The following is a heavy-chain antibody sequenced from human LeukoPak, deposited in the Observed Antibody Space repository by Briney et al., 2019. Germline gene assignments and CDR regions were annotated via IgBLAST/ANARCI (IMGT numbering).Heavy chain of an antibody. CDR1: GFTFSSYA. Sequence: PGGSLRLSCAASGFTFSSYAMHWVRQAPGKGLEWVAVISYDGSNKYYADSVKGRFTISRDNSKNTLYLQMNSLRAEDTAVYYCARVSRDGYEIPGPFDYWGQGTLVTVSS. J-gene: IGHJ4*02. V-gene: IGHV3-30*17. CDR3: ARVSRDGYEIPGPFDY. D-gene: IGHD5-24*01. CDR2: ISYDGSNK.